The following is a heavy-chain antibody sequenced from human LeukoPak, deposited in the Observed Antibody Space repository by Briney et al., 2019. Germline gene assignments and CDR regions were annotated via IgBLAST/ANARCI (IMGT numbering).Heavy chain of an antibody. CDR3: VKNRKPYYYDILTDYPYVFDI. J-gene: IGHJ3*02. V-gene: IGHV3-66*01. D-gene: IGHD3-9*01. Sequence: GGSLRLSCAASGFTVSSNYMTWVRQAPGKGLECVSLIYTGGNTYYADSVKGRFTISRDNSKNTLYLQMNSLRPDDTAVYYCVKNRKPYYYDILTDYPYVFDIWGQGTMVIVSS. CDR2: IYTGGNT. CDR1: GFTVSSNY.